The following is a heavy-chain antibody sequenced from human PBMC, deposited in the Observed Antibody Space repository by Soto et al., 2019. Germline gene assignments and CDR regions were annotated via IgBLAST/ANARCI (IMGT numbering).Heavy chain of an antibody. Sequence: QVQLQQWGAGLLKPSETLSLTCAVYGGSFSGYYWSWIRQSPGKGLEWIGEINHSGSTNYNPSLKSRSTISVDTSKNQFSLKLSSVTAADTAVYYCARDDNGSDVFDIWGQGTMVTVSS. V-gene: IGHV4-34*01. CDR3: ARDDNGSDVFDI. D-gene: IGHD3-10*01. CDR2: INHSGST. J-gene: IGHJ3*02. CDR1: GGSFSGYY.